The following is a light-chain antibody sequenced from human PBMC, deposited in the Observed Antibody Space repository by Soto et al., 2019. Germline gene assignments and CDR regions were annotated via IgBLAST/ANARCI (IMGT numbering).Light chain of an antibody. V-gene: IGLV2-23*02. Sequence: QSALTQPASVSGSPGQSITISCTGTSSDVGSYNLVSWYQQHPGKAPKLMIDEVSKRPSGVSNRVSGSKSGNTASLTISGLQAEDEADYYCCSYAGSSTVVFGGGTKLTVL. CDR1: SSDVGSYNL. CDR2: EVS. J-gene: IGLJ2*01. CDR3: CSYAGSSTVV.